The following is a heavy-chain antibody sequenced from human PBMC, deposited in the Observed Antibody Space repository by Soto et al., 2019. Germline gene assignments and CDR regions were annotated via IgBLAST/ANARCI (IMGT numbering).Heavy chain of an antibody. CDR3: AKRFGPGHSSGWHWFDP. V-gene: IGHV3-23*01. CDR2: ISGSGGST. Sequence: GWSLRLSCAASGFTFSSYAMSWVRQAPGKGLEWVSSISGSGGSTYYADSVKGRFTISRDNSKNTLYLQMNSLRAEDTAVYYCAKRFGPGHSSGWHWFDPWGQGTLGTVSS. J-gene: IGHJ5*02. D-gene: IGHD6-19*01. CDR1: GFTFSSYA.